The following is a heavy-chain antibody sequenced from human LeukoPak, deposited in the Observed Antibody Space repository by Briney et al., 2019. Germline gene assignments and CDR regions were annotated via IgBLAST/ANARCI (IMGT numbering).Heavy chain of an antibody. Sequence: ASVKVSCKASGYTFTGYYIHWVGQAPGQGLEWMGWINPHSGGTNYAQKFQVGVTMTRDTSITTAYMELSSLRSDDTAVYYCARDVGEYCSSTNCYASHYWGQGTLVTVSS. J-gene: IGHJ4*02. D-gene: IGHD2-2*01. CDR3: ARDVGEYCSSTNCYASHY. CDR2: INPHSGGT. CDR1: GYTFTGYY. V-gene: IGHV1-2*02.